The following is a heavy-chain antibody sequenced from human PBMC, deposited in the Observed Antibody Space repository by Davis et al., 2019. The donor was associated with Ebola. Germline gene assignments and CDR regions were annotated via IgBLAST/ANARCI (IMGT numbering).Heavy chain of an antibody. Sequence: GGSLRLSCAASGFTFSSYDMHWVRQAPGTGLNWVTFIWYDGSNKYYVDSVKGRFTISRDNSKNTLYLQMNSLRAEDTAVYYCAREVKGGMDVWGQGTTVTVSS. V-gene: IGHV3-33*08. J-gene: IGHJ6*02. CDR2: IWYDGSNK. CDR1: GFTFSSYD. CDR3: AREVKGGMDV.